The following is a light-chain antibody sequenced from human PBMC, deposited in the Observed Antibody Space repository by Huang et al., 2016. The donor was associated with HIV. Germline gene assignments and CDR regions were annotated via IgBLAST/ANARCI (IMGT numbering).Light chain of an antibody. V-gene: IGKV3-20*01. CDR1: QSVSTSY. J-gene: IGKJ1*01. CDR3: QQYGRSLWT. Sequence: EIVLTQSPGTLALSVGERATLSCRASQSVSTSYLAWYQQKPGQAPRLLIYGAASRATGIPERFSGRGSGTDFTLTISRLEPEDFAVYFCQQYGRSLWTFGPGTKVEMK. CDR2: GAA.